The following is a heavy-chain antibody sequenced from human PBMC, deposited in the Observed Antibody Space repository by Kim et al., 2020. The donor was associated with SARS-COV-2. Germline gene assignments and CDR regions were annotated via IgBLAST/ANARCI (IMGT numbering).Heavy chain of an antibody. J-gene: IGHJ6*02. D-gene: IGHD3-10*01. Sequence: SLKRRVTISVDTSKNQFSLKLSSVTAADTAVYYCARRSITMVRGLYGMDVWGQGTTVTVSS. V-gene: IGHV4-39*01. CDR3: ARRSITMVRGLYGMDV.